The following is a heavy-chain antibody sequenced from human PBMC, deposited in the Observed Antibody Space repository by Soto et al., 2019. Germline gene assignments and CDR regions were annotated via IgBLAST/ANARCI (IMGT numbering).Heavy chain of an antibody. CDR3: ARGQKFGWFDP. V-gene: IGHV1-18*01. J-gene: IGHJ5*02. CDR2: ISAYNGDT. CDR1: GYPFTSYG. Sequence: QVPVVQSGAEVKKPGASVKVSCKASGYPFTSYGINWVRQAPGQGLEWLGWISAYNGDTDYGQKFQGRVTITTDTSTTTAYLELRSLRSDDTAVYYWARGQKFGWFDPWGQGTLVTVSA. D-gene: IGHD3-16*01.